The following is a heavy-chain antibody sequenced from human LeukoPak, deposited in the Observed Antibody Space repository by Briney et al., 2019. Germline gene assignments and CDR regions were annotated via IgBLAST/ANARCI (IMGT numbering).Heavy chain of an antibody. CDR3: ARVKLVHGWFDP. J-gene: IGHJ5*02. D-gene: IGHD1/OR15-1a*01. CDR2: ISAYNGNT. V-gene: IGHV1-18*01. Sequence: ASVTVSCKASGYTFTSYGIRWVRQAPGQGLERMGWISAYNGNTNYAQKLQGRVTMTTDTSTSTAYMELRSLRSDDTAVYYCARVKLVHGWFDPWGQGTLVTVSS. CDR1: GYTFTSYG.